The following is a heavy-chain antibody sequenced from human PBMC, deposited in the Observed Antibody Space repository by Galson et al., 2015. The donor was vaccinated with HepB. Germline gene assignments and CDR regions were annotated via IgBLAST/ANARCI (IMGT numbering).Heavy chain of an antibody. CDR1: GFTFSSYS. V-gene: IGHV3-21*01. CDR2: ISSSSSYI. J-gene: IGHJ3*02. Sequence: SLRLSCAASGFTFSSYSMNWVRQAPGKGLEWVSSISSSSSYIYYAGSVKGRFTISRDNAKNSLYLQMNSLRAEDTAVYYCAREGMLEWLALKAFDIWGQGTMVTVSS. CDR3: AREGMLEWLALKAFDI. D-gene: IGHD3-3*01.